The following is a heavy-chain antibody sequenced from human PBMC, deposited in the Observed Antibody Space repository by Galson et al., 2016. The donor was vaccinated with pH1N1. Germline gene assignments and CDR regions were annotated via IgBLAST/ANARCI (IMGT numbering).Heavy chain of an antibody. J-gene: IGHJ4*02. CDR3: DSKLYGDTNY. CDR2: INQDDSKK. Sequence: SLRLSCAASGFTFSDYWMSWVRQAPGKGLEWVANINQDDSKKNYVASVRGRFTITRDNAKNSLFLQMNSLRVEATAVYNCDSKLYGDTNYWGRGALVTVSS. V-gene: IGHV3-7*05. CDR1: GFTFSDYW. D-gene: IGHD4-17*01.